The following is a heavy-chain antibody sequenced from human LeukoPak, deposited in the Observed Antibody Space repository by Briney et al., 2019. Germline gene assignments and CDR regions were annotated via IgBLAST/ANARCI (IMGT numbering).Heavy chain of an antibody. J-gene: IGHJ4*02. V-gene: IGHV3-48*01. CDR3: ARVGGSSWFKFDY. D-gene: IGHD6-13*01. Sequence: PGGSLRLSCAASGFTFSSYSMNWVRQAPGKGLEWVSYISSSSSTIYYADSVKGRFTTSRDNAKNSLYLQMNSLRAEDTAVYYCARVGGSSWFKFDYWGQGTLVTVSS. CDR2: ISSSSSTI. CDR1: GFTFSSYS.